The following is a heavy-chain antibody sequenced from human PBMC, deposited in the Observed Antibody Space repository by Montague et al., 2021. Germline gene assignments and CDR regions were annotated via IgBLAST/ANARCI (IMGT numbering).Heavy chain of an antibody. CDR3: ARGRLATGYFDY. D-gene: IGHD6-25*01. Sequence: TLSLTCTVSGDSLSCFGYSWTRIPPHPGKGRVWIGYIYYSANTYYNLSLKSRVTIAAYTSKKHFSLRPTSVAAAATAVYYCARGRLATGYFDYWGQGTLVTVSS. CDR2: IYYSANT. J-gene: IGHJ4*02. CDR1: GDSLSCFGYS. V-gene: IGHV4-31*03.